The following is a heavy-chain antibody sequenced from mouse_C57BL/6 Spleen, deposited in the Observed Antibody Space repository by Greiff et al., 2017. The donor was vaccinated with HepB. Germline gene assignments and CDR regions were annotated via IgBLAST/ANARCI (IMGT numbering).Heavy chain of an antibody. CDR1: GFTFSNYW. CDR3: TGGLTGYWYFDV. Sequence: EVKLEESGGGLVQPGGSMKLSCVASGFTFSNYWMNWVRQSPEKGLEWVAQIRLKSDNYATHYAESVKGRFTISRDDSKSSVYLQMNNLRAEDTGIYYCTGGLTGYWYFDVWGTGTTVTVSS. D-gene: IGHD4-1*01. CDR2: IRLKSDNYAT. V-gene: IGHV6-3*01. J-gene: IGHJ1*03.